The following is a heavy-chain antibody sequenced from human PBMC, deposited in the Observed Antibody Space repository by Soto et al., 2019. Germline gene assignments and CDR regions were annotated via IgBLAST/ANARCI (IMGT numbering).Heavy chain of an antibody. CDR3: TIDDYSDHDLDDY. D-gene: IGHD4-17*01. V-gene: IGHV3-48*01. Sequence: EVRLVESGGGLVQPGGSLTLSCAASGVTLSNYGMNWVRQAPGKGLEWVSYISSNSKSTYYAGSVRGRFTISRDNAKNSLYLQTNSLRAEDTAVYYCTIDDYSDHDLDDYWGQGTLVTVSS. CDR2: ISSNSKST. J-gene: IGHJ4*02. CDR1: GVTLSNYG.